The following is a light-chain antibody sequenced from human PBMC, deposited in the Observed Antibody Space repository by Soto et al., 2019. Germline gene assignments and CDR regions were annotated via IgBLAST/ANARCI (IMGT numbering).Light chain of an antibody. CDR1: SSDVGRYNH. CDR3: SSYTGSSTLVV. Sequence: QSALTQPPSVSGSPGQSVSISCTGTSSDVGRYNHVSWYQHPPGTAPKLMIYDVSNRPSGVPDRFSGSKSGNTASLTISGLQAEDEAEYYCSSYTGSSTLVVFGGGTKLTVL. V-gene: IGLV2-18*02. CDR2: DVS. J-gene: IGLJ2*01.